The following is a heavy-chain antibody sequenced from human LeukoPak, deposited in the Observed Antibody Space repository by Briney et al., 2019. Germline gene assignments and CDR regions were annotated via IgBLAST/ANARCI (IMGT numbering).Heavy chain of an antibody. CDR1: GFTFSSYS. CDR2: ISSSSSYI. Sequence: GGSLRLSCAASGFTFSSYSMNWVRQARGKGLEWVSSISSSSSYIYYADSVKGRFTISRDNAKNSLYLQMNSLRAEDTAVYYCARDQTYYDFWSCYPNPFDYWGQGTLVTASS. CDR3: ARDQTYYDFWSCYPNPFDY. D-gene: IGHD3-3*01. J-gene: IGHJ4*02. V-gene: IGHV3-21*01.